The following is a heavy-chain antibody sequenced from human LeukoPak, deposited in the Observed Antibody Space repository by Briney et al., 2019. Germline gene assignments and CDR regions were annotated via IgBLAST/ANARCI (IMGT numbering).Heavy chain of an antibody. V-gene: IGHV3-30*02. D-gene: IGHD6-13*01. Sequence: GGSLRLSCAASGFTFSSYAMSWVRQAPGKGLEWVAFIRYDGSNKYYADSVKGRFTISRDNSKNTLYLQMNSLRAEDTAVYYCAKDLGQQLPDYWGQGTLVTVSS. J-gene: IGHJ4*02. CDR3: AKDLGQQLPDY. CDR1: GFTFSSYA. CDR2: IRYDGSNK.